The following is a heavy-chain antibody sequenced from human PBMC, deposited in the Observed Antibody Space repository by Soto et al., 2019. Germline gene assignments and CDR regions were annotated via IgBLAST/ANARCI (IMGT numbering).Heavy chain of an antibody. Sequence: ASVKVSCKASGYTFTSYYMHWVRQAPGQGLEWMGIINPSGGSTSYAQKFQGRVTMTRDTSTSTVYMELSSLRSEDTAVYYCARDLRVGEMATISDYWGQGTLVTVS. D-gene: IGHD5-12*01. CDR3: ARDLRVGEMATISDY. CDR1: GYTFTSYY. CDR2: INPSGGST. J-gene: IGHJ4*02. V-gene: IGHV1-46*01.